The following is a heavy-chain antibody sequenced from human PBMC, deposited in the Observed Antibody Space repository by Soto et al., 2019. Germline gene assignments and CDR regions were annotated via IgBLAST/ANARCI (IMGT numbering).Heavy chain of an antibody. CDR1: GLTFSNYA. CDR3: AKNQERELPRVIDF. D-gene: IGHD1-7*01. CDR2: MSGSSSTT. V-gene: IGHV3-23*01. Sequence: GGSLSLSCATSGLTFSNYAMSLVRQAPGGGLEWVSSMSGSSSTTYYADSVRGRFTISRDRSKNTLYLQMSSLRAEDTALYYCAKNQERELPRVIDFWGQGTLVTVSS. J-gene: IGHJ4*02.